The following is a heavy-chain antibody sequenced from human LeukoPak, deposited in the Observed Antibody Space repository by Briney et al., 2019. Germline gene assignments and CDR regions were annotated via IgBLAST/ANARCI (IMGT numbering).Heavy chain of an antibody. J-gene: IGHJ5*02. Sequence: SETLSLTCTVSGGSISCYYWSWIRQPPGKGLEWIGYIYYSGSTNYNPSLKSRVTISVGTSKNQFSLKLSSVTAADTAVYYCARDRDFWSGYGLDPWGQGTLVTVSS. D-gene: IGHD3-3*01. V-gene: IGHV4-59*01. CDR3: ARDRDFWSGYGLDP. CDR2: IYYSGST. CDR1: GGSISCYY.